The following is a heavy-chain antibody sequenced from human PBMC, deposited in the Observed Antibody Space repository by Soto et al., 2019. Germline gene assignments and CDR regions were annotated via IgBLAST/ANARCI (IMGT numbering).Heavy chain of an antibody. CDR2: ISSSSSYT. V-gene: IGHV3-11*06. J-gene: IGHJ6*02. Sequence: PGGSLRLSCAASGFTFSDYYMSWIRQAPGKGLEWVSYISSSSSYTNYADSVKGRFTISRDNAKNSLYLQMNSLRAEDTAVYYCARDPPITMVRGGMDVWGQGTTVTVSS. CDR1: GFTFSDYY. CDR3: ARDPPITMVRGGMDV. D-gene: IGHD3-10*01.